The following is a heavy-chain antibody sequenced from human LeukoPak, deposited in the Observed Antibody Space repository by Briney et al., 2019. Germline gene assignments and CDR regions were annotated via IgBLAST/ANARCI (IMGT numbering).Heavy chain of an antibody. CDR2: ISGSGGST. J-gene: IGHJ4*02. Sequence: GGSLGPSCAASGFTFSSYAMSWVRQAPGKGLEWVSAISGSGGSTYYADSVKGRFTISRDNSKNTLYLQMNSLRAEDTAVYYCAKDALRTAYYYGSGSHPYYFDYWGQGTLVTVSS. CDR1: GFTFSSYA. CDR3: AKDALRTAYYYGSGSHPYYFDY. V-gene: IGHV3-23*01. D-gene: IGHD3-10*01.